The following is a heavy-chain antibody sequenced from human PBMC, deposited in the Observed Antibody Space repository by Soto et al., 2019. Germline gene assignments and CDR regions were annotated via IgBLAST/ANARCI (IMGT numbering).Heavy chain of an antibody. D-gene: IGHD6-19*01. V-gene: IGHV4-4*02. J-gene: IGHJ3*02. CDR2: IYHSGST. CDR3: ASQRGGWYYAFDI. CDR1: GGSISSSNW. Sequence: SETLSLTCAVSGGSISSSNWWSWVRQPPGKGLEWIGEIYHSGSTYYNPSLKSRVTISVDTSKNQFSLKLSSVTAADTAVYYCASQRGGWYYAFDIWGQGTMVTVSS.